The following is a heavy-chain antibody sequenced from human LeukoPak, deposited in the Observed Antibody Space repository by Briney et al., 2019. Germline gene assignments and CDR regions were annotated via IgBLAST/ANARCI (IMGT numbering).Heavy chain of an antibody. CDR3: ARDKGPVAGTGVGSFDH. CDR2: ITPKSGGT. CDR1: VYTFTDYF. J-gene: IGHJ4*02. D-gene: IGHD6-19*01. Sequence: GASVKVSCKASVYTFTDYFIHWVRQAPGQGLEGMGWITPKSGGTNYAQKFQGRVTITRDPSISTAYMELSSLRSDDTAVYFCARDKGPVAGTGVGSFDHWGQGTLVTVSS. V-gene: IGHV1-2*02.